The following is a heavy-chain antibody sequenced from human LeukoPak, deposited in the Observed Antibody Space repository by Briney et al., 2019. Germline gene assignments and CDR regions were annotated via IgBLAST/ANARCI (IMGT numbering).Heavy chain of an antibody. CDR3: ATDRVSSDSLDY. CDR2: IYYSGTT. D-gene: IGHD6-6*01. CDR1: GASFSRGGYY. V-gene: IGHV4-61*08. Sequence: SETLSLTCTVSGASFSRGGYYWSWIRQPPGKGLEWIGYIYYSGTTKYNPSLKSRGTISVDTSKNQFFLKLSSVTAADTAVYYCATDRVSSDSLDYWGQGTLVTVSS. J-gene: IGHJ4*02.